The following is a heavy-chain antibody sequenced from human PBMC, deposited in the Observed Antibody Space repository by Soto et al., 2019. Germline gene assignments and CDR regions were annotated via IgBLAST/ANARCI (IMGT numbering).Heavy chain of an antibody. D-gene: IGHD6-13*01. J-gene: IGHJ4*02. CDR2: IYYSGST. V-gene: IGHV4-39*01. CDR3: AVIAAAGGY. Sequence: LVRMTTSETLSLTCTVSGGSISSSSYYWGWIRQPPGKGLEWIGSIYYSGSTYYNPSLKSRVTISVDTSKNQFSLKLSSVTAADTAVYYCAVIAAAGGYWGQGTLVTAPQ. CDR1: GGSISSSSYY.